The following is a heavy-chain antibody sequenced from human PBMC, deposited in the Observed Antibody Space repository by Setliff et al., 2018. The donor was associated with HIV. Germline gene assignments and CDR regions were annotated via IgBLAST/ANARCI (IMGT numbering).Heavy chain of an antibody. CDR3: ARREYSSSSPPFDY. CDR1: GGSITGHY. J-gene: IGHJ4*02. CDR2: INHSGST. V-gene: IGHV4-34*01. D-gene: IGHD6-6*01. Sequence: SETLSLTCAVSGGSITGHYWSWIRQPPGKRLEWLGEINHSGSTNYSPSLKSRVTISVDTSKNQFSLKLISVTAADTAVYYCARREYSSSSPPFDYWGQGTLVTVSS.